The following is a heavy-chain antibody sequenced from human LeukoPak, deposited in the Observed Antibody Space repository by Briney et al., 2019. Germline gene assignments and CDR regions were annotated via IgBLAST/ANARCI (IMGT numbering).Heavy chain of an antibody. CDR2: IGSNGGDI. J-gene: IGHJ1*01. V-gene: IGHV3-23*01. CDR1: GFTFSSYA. CDR3: AKYLCNKNCYRDFQH. Sequence: GGSLRLSCAASGFTFSSYAMLWLRQAPGKGLEWVSSIGSNGGDIEYADSVKGRFTISRDNSKNTLYLQMNSLRAEDMAIYYCAKYLCNKNCYRDFQHWGQGTLVTVSS. D-gene: IGHD2-21*01.